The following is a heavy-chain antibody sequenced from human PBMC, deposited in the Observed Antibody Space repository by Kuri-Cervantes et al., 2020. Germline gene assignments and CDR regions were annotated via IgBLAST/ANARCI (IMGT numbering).Heavy chain of an antibody. CDR3: AMRSGSYWGDAFDI. CDR2: IYSGGST. Sequence: ETLSLTCAASGFTFSSYAMSWVRQAPGKGLEWVSVIYSGGSTYYADSVKGRFTISRDNSKNTLYLQMNSLRAEDTAVYYCAMRSGSYWGDAFDIWGQGTMVTVSS. D-gene: IGHD1-26*01. J-gene: IGHJ3*02. V-gene: IGHV3-53*01. CDR1: GFTFSSYA.